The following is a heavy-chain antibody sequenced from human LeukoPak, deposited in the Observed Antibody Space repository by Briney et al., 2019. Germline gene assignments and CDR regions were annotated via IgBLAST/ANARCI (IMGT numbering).Heavy chain of an antibody. V-gene: IGHV4-61*02. Sequence: SETLSLTCTVSGGSISSGSYYWSWIRQPAGKGLEWIGRIYTSGSTNYNPSLKSRVTISVDTSKNQFSLKLSSVTAADTAVYYCAGHGDNYYYYMDVWGKGTTVTISS. CDR3: AGHGDNYYYYMDV. D-gene: IGHD3-9*01. CDR1: GGSISSGSYY. J-gene: IGHJ6*03. CDR2: IYTSGST.